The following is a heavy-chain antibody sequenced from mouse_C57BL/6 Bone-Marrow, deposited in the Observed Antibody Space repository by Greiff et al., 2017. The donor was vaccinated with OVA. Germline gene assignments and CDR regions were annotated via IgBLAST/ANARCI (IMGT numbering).Heavy chain of an antibody. J-gene: IGHJ2*01. V-gene: IGHV1-82*01. CDR1: GYAFSSSW. CDR2: IYPGDGDT. D-gene: IGHD2-4*01. CDR3: ARGGLPFDY. Sequence: LMEPGASVKISCKASGYAFSSSWMNWVKQRPGKGLEWIGRIYPGDGDTNYNGKFKGKATLTADKSSSTAYMQLSSLTSEDSAVYYCARGGLPFDYWGQGTTLTVSS.